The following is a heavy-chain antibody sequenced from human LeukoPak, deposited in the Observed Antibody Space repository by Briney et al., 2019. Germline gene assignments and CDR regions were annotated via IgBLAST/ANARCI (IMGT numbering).Heavy chain of an antibody. D-gene: IGHD2-2*01. V-gene: IGHV4-61*02. Sequence: SQTLSLTCTVSGGSISSGSYYWSWIRQPAGKGLEWIGRIYTSGSTNYNPSLKSRVTISVVTSKNQFSLKLSSVTAADTAVYYCARGYCSITSCYVYGGPGGDFDYWGQGTLVTVSS. CDR1: GGSISSGSYY. CDR3: ARGYCSITSCYVYGGPGGDFDY. CDR2: IYTSGST. J-gene: IGHJ4*02.